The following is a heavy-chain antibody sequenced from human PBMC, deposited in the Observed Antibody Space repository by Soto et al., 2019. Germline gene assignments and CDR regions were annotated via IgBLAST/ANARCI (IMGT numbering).Heavy chain of an antibody. Sequence: QVQLQESGPGLAKPSETLSLSCAVSGGSITSNWWKWVRRPPGMGLEFIGEIHDNLGAHYNPSLKSRVTMSVDKSTNQLSLTVTSVTAADTAVYYCTRGANWAFDIWGPGAMVTISS. D-gene: IGHD3-16*01. CDR2: IHDNLGA. V-gene: IGHV4-4*02. J-gene: IGHJ3*02. CDR3: TRGANWAFDI. CDR1: GGSITSNW.